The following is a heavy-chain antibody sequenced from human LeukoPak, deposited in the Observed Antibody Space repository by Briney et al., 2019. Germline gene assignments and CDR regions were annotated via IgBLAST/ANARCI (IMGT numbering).Heavy chain of an antibody. CDR1: GYTFSDYF. D-gene: IGHD4/OR15-4a*01. V-gene: IGHV1-2*02. CDR3: ARGRGGANDPPSDY. Sequence: PAASVKVSCKASGYTFSDYFIHWVRQAPGQGLEWMGWINSNSGGTTYAQKFQGRVTMTRDTSISIAYMELSSLRSDDTAIYYCARGRGGANDPPSDYWGQGTLVTVSS. CDR2: INSNSGGT. J-gene: IGHJ4*02.